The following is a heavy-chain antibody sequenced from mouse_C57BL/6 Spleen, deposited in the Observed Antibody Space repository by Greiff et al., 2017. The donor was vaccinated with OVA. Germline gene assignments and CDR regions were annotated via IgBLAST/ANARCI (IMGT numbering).Heavy chain of an antibody. V-gene: IGHV1-82*01. D-gene: IGHD1-1*02. CDR3: ASPLSDYYAMDY. CDR1: GYAFSSSW. CDR2: IYPGDGDT. Sequence: VQLQQSGPELVKPGASVKISCKASGYAFSSSWMNWVKQRPGKGLEWIGRIYPGDGDTNYNGKFKGKATLTADKSSSTAYMQLSSLTSEDSAVYFCASPLSDYYAMDYWGQGTSVTVSS. J-gene: IGHJ4*01.